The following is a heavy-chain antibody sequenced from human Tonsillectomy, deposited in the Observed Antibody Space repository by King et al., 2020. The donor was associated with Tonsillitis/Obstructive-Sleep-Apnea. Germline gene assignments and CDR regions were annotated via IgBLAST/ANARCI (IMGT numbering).Heavy chain of an antibody. CDR3: ARIRTGPRPSQFDY. V-gene: IGHV2-70*11. CDR1: GFSLSTSGMC. CDR2: IDWDDDK. D-gene: IGHD1-1*01. J-gene: IGHJ4*02. Sequence: VTLKESGPALVKPPQTLTLTCTFSGFSLSTSGMCVSWIRQPPGKALEWLARIDWDDDKYYSTSLKTRLTISKDTSKNQVVLTMTNMDPVDTATYYCARIRTGPRPSQFDYWGQGTLVTVSS.